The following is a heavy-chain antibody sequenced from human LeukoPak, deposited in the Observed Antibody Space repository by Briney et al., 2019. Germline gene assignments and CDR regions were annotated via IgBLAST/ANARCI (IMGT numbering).Heavy chain of an antibody. CDR3: AKNYDFWSGYLDY. Sequence: GGSLRLSCAASGFTFSSYAVSWVRQAPGKELEWVSAISGSGGSTYYADSVKGRFTISRDNSKNTLYLQMNSPRAEDTAVYYCAKNYDFWSGYLDYWGQGTLVTVSS. J-gene: IGHJ4*02. V-gene: IGHV3-23*01. CDR2: ISGSGGST. CDR1: GFTFSSYA. D-gene: IGHD3-3*01.